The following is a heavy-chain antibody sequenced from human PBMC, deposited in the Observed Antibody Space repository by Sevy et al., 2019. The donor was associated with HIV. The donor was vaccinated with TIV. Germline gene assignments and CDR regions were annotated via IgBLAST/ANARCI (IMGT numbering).Heavy chain of an antibody. Sequence: GGSLRLSCAASGFTFSSYGMHWVRQAPGKGLEWVAFIRYDGSNKYYADSVKGRFTISRDNSKNTLYLQMNSLRAEDTAVYYCAKLLQGDFWSGYQDYWGQGTLVTVSS. V-gene: IGHV3-30*02. J-gene: IGHJ4*02. CDR1: GFTFSSYG. CDR2: IRYDGSNK. D-gene: IGHD3-3*01. CDR3: AKLLQGDFWSGYQDY.